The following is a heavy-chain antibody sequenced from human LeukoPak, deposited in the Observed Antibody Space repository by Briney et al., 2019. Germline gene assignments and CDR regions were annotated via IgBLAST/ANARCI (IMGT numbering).Heavy chain of an antibody. Sequence: SETLSLNCTVSGGSISSYYWSWIRQPPGKGLEWIGYIYYSGSTNYNPSLKSRVTISVDTSKNQFSLKLSSVTAADTAVYYCARSPIRGAFDIWGQGTMVTVSS. CDR1: GGSISSYY. CDR3: ARSPIRGAFDI. D-gene: IGHD3-10*01. V-gene: IGHV4-59*01. J-gene: IGHJ3*02. CDR2: IYYSGST.